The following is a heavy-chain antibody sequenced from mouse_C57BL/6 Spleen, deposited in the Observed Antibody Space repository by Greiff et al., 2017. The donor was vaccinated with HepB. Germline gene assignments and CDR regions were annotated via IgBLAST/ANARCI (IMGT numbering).Heavy chain of an antibody. D-gene: IGHD1-1*01. V-gene: IGHV1-85*01. Sequence: QVQLQQSGPELVKPGASVKLSCKASGYTFTSYDINWVKQRPGQGLEWIGWIYPRDGSTKYNEKFKGKATLTVDTSSSTAYMELHSLTSEDSAVYFCARREGITTVVSYYYAMDYWGQGTSVTVSS. CDR2: IYPRDGST. CDR3: ARREGITTVVSYYYAMDY. CDR1: GYTFTSYD. J-gene: IGHJ4*01.